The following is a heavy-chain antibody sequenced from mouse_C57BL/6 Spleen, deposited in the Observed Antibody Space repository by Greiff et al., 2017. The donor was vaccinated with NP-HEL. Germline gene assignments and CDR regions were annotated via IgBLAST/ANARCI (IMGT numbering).Heavy chain of an antibody. D-gene: IGHD1-1*02. CDR2: ISDGGSYT. CDR3: ARDGNYFDY. V-gene: IGHV5-4*01. Sequence: EVKLVESGGGLVKPGGSLKLSCAASGFTFSSYAMSWVRQTPEKRLEWVATISDGGSYTYYPDNVKGRFTISRDNAKNNLYLLMSHLKSEDTAMYYCARDGNYFDYWGQGTTLTVSS. J-gene: IGHJ2*01. CDR1: GFTFSSYA.